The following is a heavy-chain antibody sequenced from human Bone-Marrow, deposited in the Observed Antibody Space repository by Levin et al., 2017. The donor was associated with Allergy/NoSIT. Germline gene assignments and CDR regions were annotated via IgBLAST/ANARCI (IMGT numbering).Heavy chain of an antibody. J-gene: IGHJ1*01. CDR1: GYTFTSYD. Sequence: GESLKISCKASGYTFTSYDINWVRQATGQGLEWMGWMNPNSGNTGYAQKFQGRVTMTRNTSISTAYMELSSLRSEDTAVYYCARGPYCSGGSCYSSSAEYFQHWGQGTLVTVSS. D-gene: IGHD2-15*01. CDR2: MNPNSGNT. V-gene: IGHV1-8*01. CDR3: ARGPYCSGGSCYSSSAEYFQH.